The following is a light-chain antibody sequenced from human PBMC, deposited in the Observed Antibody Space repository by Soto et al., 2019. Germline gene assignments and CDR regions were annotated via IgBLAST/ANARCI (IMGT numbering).Light chain of an antibody. Sequence: ENVLTQSPGTLSLSPGERATLSCRASQSVGTYLAWYQQKPGQAPRLLIFDASKRATGIPARFSGSGSGTDFTLTISRLEPEDFAVYYCQQFSSYPLTFGGGTKVDIK. J-gene: IGKJ4*01. V-gene: IGKV3-11*01. CDR2: DAS. CDR3: QQFSSYPLT. CDR1: QSVGTY.